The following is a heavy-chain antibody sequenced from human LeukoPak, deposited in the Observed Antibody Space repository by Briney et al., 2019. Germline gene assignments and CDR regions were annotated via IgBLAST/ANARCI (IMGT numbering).Heavy chain of an antibody. CDR1: GFTFSSYG. CDR3: AKDSSSSLYYFDY. Sequence: GGSLRLSCAASGFTFSSYGMHWVRQAPGKGLEGVAVISYDGSNKYYADSVKGRFTISRDNSKNTLYLQMNSLRAEDTAVYYCAKDSSSSLYYFDYWGQGTLVPVSS. CDR2: ISYDGSNK. V-gene: IGHV3-30*18. D-gene: IGHD6-6*01. J-gene: IGHJ4*02.